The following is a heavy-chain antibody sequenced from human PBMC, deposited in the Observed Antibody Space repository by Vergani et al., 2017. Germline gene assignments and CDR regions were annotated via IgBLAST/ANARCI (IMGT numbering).Heavy chain of an antibody. CDR2: ISYDGSNK. CDR1: GFTFSSYA. V-gene: IGHV3-30-3*01. J-gene: IGHJ4*02. D-gene: IGHD3-10*01. CDR3: ARSATVTTFGGFGELPLDY. Sequence: QVQLVESGGGVVQPGRSLRLSCAASGFTFSSYAMHWVRQAPGKGLEWVTVISYDGSNKDYADSVKGRVTISRDNSKNTLYLQMKSLRAEDTAVYYCARSATVTTFGGFGELPLDYWGQGTLVTVSS.